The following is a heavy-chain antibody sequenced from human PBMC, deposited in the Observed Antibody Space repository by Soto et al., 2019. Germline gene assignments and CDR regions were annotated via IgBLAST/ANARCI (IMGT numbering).Heavy chain of an antibody. CDR2: IKQDGSEK. CDR3: ASDPFWPLSMAAAGTQLYGMDV. D-gene: IGHD6-13*01. CDR1: GFTFSSYW. V-gene: IGHV3-7*03. Sequence: PGGSLRLSCAASGFTFSSYWMSWVRQAPGKGLEWVANIKQDGSEKYYVDSVKGRFTISRDNAKNSLYLQMNSLRAEDTAVYYCASDPFWPLSMAAAGTQLYGMDVWGQGTTVTVSS. J-gene: IGHJ6*02.